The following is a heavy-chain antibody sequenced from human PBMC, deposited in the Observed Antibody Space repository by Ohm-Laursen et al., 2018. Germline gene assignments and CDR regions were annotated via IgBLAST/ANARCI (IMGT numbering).Heavy chain of an antibody. Sequence: SDTLSLTWAFSGYSISSGYYWGWIRPPPGKGLEGIGSIYYSGSTYYNPPLKSRATISEDTPKNQFSLKLSSVTAADTAVYYCARGTQARYGDYYHYYGMDVWGQGTTVTVSS. D-gene: IGHD4-17*01. J-gene: IGHJ6*02. V-gene: IGHV4-38-2*01. CDR3: ARGTQARYGDYYHYYGMDV. CDR1: GYSISSGYY. CDR2: IYYSGST.